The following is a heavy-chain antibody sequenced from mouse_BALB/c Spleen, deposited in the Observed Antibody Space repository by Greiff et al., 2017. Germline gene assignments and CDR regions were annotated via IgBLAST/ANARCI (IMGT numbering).Heavy chain of an antibody. CDR2: ISSGGST. D-gene: IGHD2-1*01. CDR3: ARGPYGNFDY. V-gene: IGHV5-6-5*01. J-gene: IGHJ2*01. CDR1: GFTFSSYA. Sequence: EVKLVESGGGLVKPGGSLKLSCAASGFTFSSYAMSWVRQTPEKRLEWVASISSGGSTYYPDSVKGRFTISRDNARNILYLQMSSPRSEDTAMYYCARGPYGNFDYWGQGTTLTVSS.